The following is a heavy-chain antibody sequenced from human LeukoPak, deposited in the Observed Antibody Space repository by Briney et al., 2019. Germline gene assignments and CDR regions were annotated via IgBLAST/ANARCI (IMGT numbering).Heavy chain of an antibody. CDR2: INHSGST. Sequence: PSETLSLTCAVYGGSFSGYYWSWIRQPPGKGLEWIGEINHSGSTNYNPSLKSRVTISVDTSKNQFSLKLSSVTAADTAVYYCARHVGRLGVYSSSNWFDPWGQGTLVTVSS. CDR1: GGSFSGYY. J-gene: IGHJ5*02. CDR3: ARHVGRLGVYSSSNWFDP. D-gene: IGHD6-6*01. V-gene: IGHV4-34*01.